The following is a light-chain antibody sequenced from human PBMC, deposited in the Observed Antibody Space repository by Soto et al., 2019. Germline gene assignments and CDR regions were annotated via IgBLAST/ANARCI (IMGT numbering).Light chain of an antibody. CDR3: QQRSNWPWT. V-gene: IGKV3-15*01. CDR2: GAS. Sequence: EIVMTQSPATLSVSPGERATLSCRASQSVSYKLAWFQQKPGQPPRLLIYGASARATGVPATFSGSGSGTEFTLTISSLEPEDFAVYYCQQRSNWPWTFGQGTKVDIK. CDR1: QSVSYK. J-gene: IGKJ1*01.